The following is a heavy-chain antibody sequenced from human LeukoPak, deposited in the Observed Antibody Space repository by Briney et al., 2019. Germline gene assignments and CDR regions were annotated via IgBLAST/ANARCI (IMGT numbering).Heavy chain of an antibody. V-gene: IGHV1-18*01. CDR1: GYTFTSNG. CDR3: ARARLDSVVPAAKDGFDI. Sequence: ASVKVSCKASGYTFTSNGISWVRQAPGQGLEWMGWISAYNGKTNYSQKFQDRVTMTTDTSTTTAYMELRSLRSDDTAVYYCARARLDSVVPAAKDGFDIWGQGTMVTVSS. D-gene: IGHD2-2*01. CDR2: ISAYNGKT. J-gene: IGHJ3*02.